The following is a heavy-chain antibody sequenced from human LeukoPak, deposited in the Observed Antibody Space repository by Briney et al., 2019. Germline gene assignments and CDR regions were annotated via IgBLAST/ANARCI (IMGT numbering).Heavy chain of an antibody. CDR1: GFTFTEYY. J-gene: IGHJ3*01. Sequence: GRSLRPSCAASGFTFTEYYMGWIRQAPGKGLEWLSYISGSGTPIFYADSVKGRFTITRDNAKNSVDLQMNSLRAEDTAVYYCGRDFGLVGTKRSFDLWGQGTMVTVSS. CDR2: ISGSGTPI. D-gene: IGHD1-7*01. CDR3: GRDFGLVGTKRSFDL. V-gene: IGHV3-11*01.